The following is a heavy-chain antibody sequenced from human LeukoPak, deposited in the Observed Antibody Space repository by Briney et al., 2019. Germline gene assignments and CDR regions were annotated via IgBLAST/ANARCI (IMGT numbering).Heavy chain of an antibody. J-gene: IGHJ5*02. Sequence: ASVKVSCKASGGTFSSYAISWVRQAPGQGLEWMGGVIPIFGTANYAQKFQGRVTITADESTSTAYMELSSLRSEDTAVYYCARFIYYDSSLFDPWGQGTLVTVSS. CDR2: VIPIFGTA. CDR3: ARFIYYDSSLFDP. V-gene: IGHV1-69*13. CDR1: GGTFSSYA. D-gene: IGHD3-22*01.